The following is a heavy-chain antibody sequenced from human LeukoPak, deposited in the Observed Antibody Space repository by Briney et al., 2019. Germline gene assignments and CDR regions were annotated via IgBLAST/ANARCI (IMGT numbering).Heavy chain of an antibody. CDR1: GFIFGGFT. Sequence: SGGSLRLSCAASGFIFGGFTMSWVRQAPGKGLEWVANIKQDGSEKYYVDSVKGRFTISRDNAKNSLYLQMNSLRAEDTAVYYCARDHSSGGWYSNPIDYWGQGTLVTVSS. D-gene: IGHD6-19*01. V-gene: IGHV3-7*05. J-gene: IGHJ4*02. CDR2: IKQDGSEK. CDR3: ARDHSSGGWYSNPIDY.